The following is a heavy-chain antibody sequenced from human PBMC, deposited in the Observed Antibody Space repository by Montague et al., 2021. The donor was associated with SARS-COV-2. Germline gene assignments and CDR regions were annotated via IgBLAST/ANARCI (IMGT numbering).Heavy chain of an antibody. CDR1: GGSFTGYS. CDR2: VKHPGGT. V-gene: IGHV4-34*01. Sequence: SETLSLTCAVDGGSFTGYSWSWIRQPPGKGLEWIGEVKHPGGTNYNPSLKSRVTISIDMSKKQFSLNLESVTAADTAVYYCARPVSSSWHRFESWGQGTLVTVSS. D-gene: IGHD2-15*01. CDR3: ARPVSSSWHRFES. J-gene: IGHJ4*02.